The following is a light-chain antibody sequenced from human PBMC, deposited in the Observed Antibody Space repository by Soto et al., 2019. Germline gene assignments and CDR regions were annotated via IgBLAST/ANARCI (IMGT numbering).Light chain of an antibody. J-gene: IGLJ1*01. CDR3: SSYSSTTTEFV. CDR2: EVS. CDR1: SSEVGGYNF. Sequence: SVLPHPASVSGTPGQSITISCTVTSSEVGGYNFVSWYRQHPDKAPKLMIFEVSNRPSGVSNRFSGSKSGNTASLTISGLQAEDEADYYCSSYSSTTTEFVFGTGTKVT. V-gene: IGLV2-14*01.